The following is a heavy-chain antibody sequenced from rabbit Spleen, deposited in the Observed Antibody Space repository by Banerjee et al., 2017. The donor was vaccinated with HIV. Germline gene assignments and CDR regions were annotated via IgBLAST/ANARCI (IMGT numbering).Heavy chain of an antibody. D-gene: IGHD1-1*01. CDR1: GFDFSSDA. Sequence: QQQLEESGGGLVKPGGTLTLTCKASGFDFSSDAMCWVRQAPGKGLEWIACINIVTGKSVYASWAKGRFIMSRTSSTTVTLQMTSLTAADTATYFCARDLTSVIGWNFNLWGPGTLVTVS. CDR2: INIVTGKS. J-gene: IGHJ4*01. CDR3: ARDLTSVIGWNFNL. V-gene: IGHV1S45*01.